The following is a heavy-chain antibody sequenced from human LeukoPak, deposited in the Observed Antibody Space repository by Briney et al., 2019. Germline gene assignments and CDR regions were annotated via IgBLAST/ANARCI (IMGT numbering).Heavy chain of an antibody. D-gene: IGHD4-17*01. J-gene: IGHJ4*02. CDR2: IYYSGNT. CDR1: GGSISSGGYS. CDR3: ARAGYGDSDFDY. Sequence: PSETLSLTCAVSGGSISSGGYSWSWIRQPPGKGLEWIGYIYYSGNTYYNPSLKSRVTISVDTSKNQFSLKLNSVTAADTAVYYCARAGYGDSDFDYWGQGTLVTVSS. V-gene: IGHV4-30-4*07.